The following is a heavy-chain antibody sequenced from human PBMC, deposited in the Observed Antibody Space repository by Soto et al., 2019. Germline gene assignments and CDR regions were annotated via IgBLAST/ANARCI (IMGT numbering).Heavy chain of an antibody. CDR3: ARTKSSDDYGGNSSR. D-gene: IGHD4-17*01. CDR1: GGSISSGDYY. Sequence: SETLSLTCTVSGGSISSGDYYWSWIRQPPGKGLEWIGYIYYSGSTYYNPSLKSRVTISVDTSKNQFSLKLSSVTAADTAVYYCARTKSSDDYGGNSSRWGQGTLVTVSS. J-gene: IGHJ4*02. CDR2: IYYSGST. V-gene: IGHV4-30-4*01.